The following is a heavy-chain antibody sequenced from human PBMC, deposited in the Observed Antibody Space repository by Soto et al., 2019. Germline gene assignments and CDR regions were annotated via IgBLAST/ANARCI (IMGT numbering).Heavy chain of an antibody. J-gene: IGHJ5*02. Sequence: QVQLQESGPGLVNPSGTLSLTCAVSGGSITSNWWSWVRQPPGKGLEWIGEIHHSGSFNYNPSLRSRVTISIDKSKNQLSLNLTSVTAAETAVHYCVWNDWYRFDPWGQGTLVTVSS. CDR2: IHHSGSF. CDR3: VWNDWYRFDP. V-gene: IGHV4-4*02. CDR1: GGSITSNW. D-gene: IGHD3-9*01.